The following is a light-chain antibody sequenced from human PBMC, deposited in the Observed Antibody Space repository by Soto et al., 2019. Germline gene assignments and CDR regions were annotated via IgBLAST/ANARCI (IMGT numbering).Light chain of an antibody. CDR2: GAS. CDR1: QSVGSSY. V-gene: IGKV3-20*01. J-gene: IGKJ5*01. Sequence: EIVLTQSPVTLSLSPVERATLSCMASQSVGSSYLAWYQQKPGQAPRLLIYGASSRATGIPDRFSGSGSGTDFTLTISRLEPEDFAVYYCQQYGSSPWAAFGQGTRLEIK. CDR3: QQYGSSPWAA.